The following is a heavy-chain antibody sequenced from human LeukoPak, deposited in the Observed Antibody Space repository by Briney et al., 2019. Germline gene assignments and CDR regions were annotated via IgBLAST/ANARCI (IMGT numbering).Heavy chain of an antibody. CDR3: ASIGPRRKDSSGYYYPH. Sequence: PGGSLRLSCAASGFTFSSYSMNWVRQAPGKGLEWVSSISSSSSYIYYADSVKGRFTISRDNAKNSLYLQMNSLRAEDTAVYYCASIGPRRKDSSGYYYPHWGQGTLVTVSS. CDR2: ISSSSSYI. J-gene: IGHJ4*02. V-gene: IGHV3-21*01. D-gene: IGHD3-22*01. CDR1: GFTFSSYS.